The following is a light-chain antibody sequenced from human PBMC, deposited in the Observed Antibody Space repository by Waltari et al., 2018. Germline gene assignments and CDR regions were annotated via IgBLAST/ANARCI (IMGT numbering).Light chain of an antibody. J-gene: IGLJ3*02. CDR1: SSDVGSYNI. CDR2: EGS. V-gene: IGLV2-23*01. Sequence: QSALTQPASVSGSPGQSITISCTGTSSDVGSYNIVSWYQQHPGKAPKLMIYEGSKRPSGVSNRFSGSKSGNTASLTISGLQAEAEADYYCCSYAGRPWVFGGGTKLTVL. CDR3: CSYAGRPWV.